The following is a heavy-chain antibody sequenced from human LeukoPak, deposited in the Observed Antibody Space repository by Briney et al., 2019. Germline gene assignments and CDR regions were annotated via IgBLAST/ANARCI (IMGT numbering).Heavy chain of an antibody. J-gene: IGHJ4*02. V-gene: IGHV4-59*08. Sequence: PSETLSLTCTVSGGSISSYYWSWIRQPPGKGLGWGGYIYYSGSTNYNPSLKSRVTISVDTSKNQFSLKLSSVTAADTAVYYCARSRSGYDYSSDYWGQGTLVTVSS. CDR2: IYYSGST. CDR3: ARSRSGYDYSSDY. D-gene: IGHD5-12*01. CDR1: GGSISSYY.